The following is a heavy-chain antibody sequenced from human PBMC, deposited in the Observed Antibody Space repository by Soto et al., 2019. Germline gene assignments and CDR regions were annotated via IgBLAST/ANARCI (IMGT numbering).Heavy chain of an antibody. V-gene: IGHV4-59*08. CDR3: ARSPGEGIAAAGTSFDY. CDR1: GGSISSYY. CDR2: IYYSGST. J-gene: IGHJ4*02. Sequence: SETLSLTCTVSGGSISSYYWSWIRQPPGKGLEWIGYIYYSGSTNYNPSLKSRVTISVDTSKNKFSLKLSSVTAADTAVYYCARSPGEGIAAAGTSFDYWGQGTLVTVSS. D-gene: IGHD6-13*01.